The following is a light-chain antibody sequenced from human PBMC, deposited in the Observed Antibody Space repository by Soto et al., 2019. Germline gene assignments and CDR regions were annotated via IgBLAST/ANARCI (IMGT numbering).Light chain of an antibody. CDR1: SSNIGNNF. V-gene: IGLV1-47*02. CDR3: STWDASLSGLV. CDR2: RDD. J-gene: IGLJ3*02. Sequence: QSVLTQPPSASGTPGQKVTISCSGASSNIGNNFVSWYQQVPGTAPKLLIYRDDQRPSGVPDRVSGSKSGTSASLAIRGLRSEDEADYYCSTWDASLSGLVFGGGTKLTVL.